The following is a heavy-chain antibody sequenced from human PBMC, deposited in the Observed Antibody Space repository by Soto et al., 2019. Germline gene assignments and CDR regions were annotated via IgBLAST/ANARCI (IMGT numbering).Heavy chain of an antibody. D-gene: IGHD1-1*01. CDR3: ARDMGTLDY. V-gene: IGHV3-21*01. CDR2: ISSSSSYI. J-gene: IGHJ4*02. CDR1: GFTFSSYS. Sequence: EVQLVESGGGLVKPGGSLRLSCAASGFTFSSYSMNWVRQAPGKGLEWVSSISSSSSYIYYADSVKGRFTISRDNAKNSLYLQINSLRAEDTAVYYCARDMGTLDYWGQGTLVTVSS.